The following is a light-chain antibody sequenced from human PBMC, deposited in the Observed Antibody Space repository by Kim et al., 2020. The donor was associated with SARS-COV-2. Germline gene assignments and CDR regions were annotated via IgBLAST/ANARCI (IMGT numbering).Light chain of an antibody. Sequence: IQLTQSPISLSASVGDRITITCRASQDINTYLAWYQQKPGKAPNVLIYAASTLQGGVPSRFSGSGSGTDFSLTISRLQPEDIATYYCQQLKHYPMTFGGGTKVDIK. V-gene: IGKV1-9*01. CDR2: AAS. CDR1: QDINTY. J-gene: IGKJ4*01. CDR3: QQLKHYPMT.